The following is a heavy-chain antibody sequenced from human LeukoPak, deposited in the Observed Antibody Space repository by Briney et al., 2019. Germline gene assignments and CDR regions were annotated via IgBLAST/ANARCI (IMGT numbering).Heavy chain of an antibody. CDR1: GYTFSVYY. V-gene: IGHV1-2*02. CDR2: INPNSGGT. CDR3: ARDPGRLQFLTEY. J-gene: IGHJ4*02. Sequence: GASVKVSCKATGYTFSVYYMHWVRQAPGQGLEWMGWINPNSGGTNYAQKFQGRVTMTRDTSINIAYMELSRLTSDDTAVYYCARDPGRLQFLTEYWGQGTLVTVSS. D-gene: IGHD4-11*01.